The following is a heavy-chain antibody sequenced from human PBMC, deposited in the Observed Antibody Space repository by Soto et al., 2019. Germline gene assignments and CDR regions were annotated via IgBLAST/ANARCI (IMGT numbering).Heavy chain of an antibody. CDR2: ISYSGNT. CDR1: GGSISNFY. CDR3: ARAQMVLSRSYSDS. J-gene: IGHJ4*02. V-gene: IGHV4-59*01. D-gene: IGHD2-8*01. Sequence: PSETLSLTCTVSGGSISNFYWSWIRQPPGKGLEWIGYISYSGNTNYNPSLKSRVSISVDTSKNQLSLNLTSVTAADTAVYYCARAQMVLSRSYSDSCGQGTTVTVYS.